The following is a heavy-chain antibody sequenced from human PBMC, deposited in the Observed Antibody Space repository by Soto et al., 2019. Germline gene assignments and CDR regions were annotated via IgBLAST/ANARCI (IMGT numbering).Heavy chain of an antibody. D-gene: IGHD5-12*01. J-gene: IGHJ5*02. Sequence: SETLSLTCTVSGGSISSGGYYWSWIRQHPGKGLEWIGYIYYSGSTYYNPSLKSRVTISVDTSKNQFSLKLSSVTAADTAVYYCAREASNSGYDHNWFDPWGQGTLVTVSS. CDR3: AREASNSGYDHNWFDP. V-gene: IGHV4-31*03. CDR2: IYYSGST. CDR1: GGSISSGGYY.